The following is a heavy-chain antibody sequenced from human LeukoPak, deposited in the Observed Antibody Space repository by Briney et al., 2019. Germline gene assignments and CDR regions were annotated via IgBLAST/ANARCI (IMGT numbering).Heavy chain of an antibody. CDR1: GGSISSSSYY. CDR2: IYSSGST. D-gene: IGHD3-3*01. J-gene: IGHJ4*02. CDR3: ATNEWSGCYFEY. V-gene: IGHV4-39*01. Sequence: SETLSLTCTVSGGSISSSSYYWGWIRQPPGKGLEWIGSIYSSGSTYYNPSLKSRVTISVDTSKNQFSLKLSSVTAADTAVYYCATNEWSGCYFEYWGQGTMVPVSS.